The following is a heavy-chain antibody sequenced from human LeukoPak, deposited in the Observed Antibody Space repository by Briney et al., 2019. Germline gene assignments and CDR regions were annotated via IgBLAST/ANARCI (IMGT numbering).Heavy chain of an antibody. V-gene: IGHV3-23*01. J-gene: IGHJ6*02. Sequence: GGSLRLSCAASGFTFSSYAMSWVRQAPGKGLEWVSAISGSGGSTYYADSVKGRFTISRDNSKNTLYLQMNSLRAEDTAAYYCARDQLAAADAWSSYYYYGMDVWGQGTTVTVSS. D-gene: IGHD6-13*01. CDR3: ARDQLAAADAWSSYYYYGMDV. CDR2: ISGSGGST. CDR1: GFTFSSYA.